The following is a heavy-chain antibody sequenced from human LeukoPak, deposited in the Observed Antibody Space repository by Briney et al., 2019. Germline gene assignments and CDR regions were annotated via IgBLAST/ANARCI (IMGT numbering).Heavy chain of an antibody. CDR2: IYSGGST. CDR3: ARGGMVRGVIIKTSYYFDY. Sequence: GRSLRLSCAASGFTVSSNYMSWVRQAPGKGLEWVSVIYSGGSTYYADSVKGRFTISRDNSKNSLYLQMNSLRAEDTAVYYCARGGMVRGVIIKTSYYFDYWGQGTLVTVSS. D-gene: IGHD3-10*01. V-gene: IGHV3-53*01. J-gene: IGHJ4*02. CDR1: GFTVSSNY.